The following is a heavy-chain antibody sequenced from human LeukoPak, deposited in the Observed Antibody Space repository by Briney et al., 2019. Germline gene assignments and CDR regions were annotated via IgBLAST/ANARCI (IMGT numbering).Heavy chain of an antibody. D-gene: IGHD6-13*01. CDR1: GFTFSSYS. J-gene: IGHJ4*02. CDR3: AKDRGLFGSSWNLGLDY. CDR2: ISGSGGNT. Sequence: PGGSLRLSCAASGFTFSSYSMNWVRQAPGEGLEWVSGISGSGGNTYYADSVKGRFTISRDNFKNTLYLQMNSLRAEDTAVYYCAKDRGLFGSSWNLGLDYWGQGTLVTVSS. V-gene: IGHV3-23*01.